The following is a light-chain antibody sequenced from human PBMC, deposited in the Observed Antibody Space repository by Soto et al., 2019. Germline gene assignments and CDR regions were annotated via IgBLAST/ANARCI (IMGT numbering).Light chain of an antibody. V-gene: IGKV1-5*03. CDR3: QQYNIYSWT. J-gene: IGKJ1*01. CDR1: QTVSSS. CDR2: KAS. Sequence: DIQMPQSPSTLSGSVGDRVTITCLASQTVSSSLAWYQQKPGKAPKLLIYKASSLESGVPSRFSGSGSGTEFTLTISSLQPDDFATYYCQQYNIYSWTFGQGTKVDIK.